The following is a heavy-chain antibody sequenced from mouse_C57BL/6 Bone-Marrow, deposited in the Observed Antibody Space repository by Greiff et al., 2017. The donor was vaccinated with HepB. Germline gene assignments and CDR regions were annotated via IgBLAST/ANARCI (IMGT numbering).Heavy chain of an antibody. V-gene: IGHV3-6*01. CDR2: ISYDGSN. J-gene: IGHJ2*01. Sequence: EVKLQESGPGLVKPSQSLSLTCSVTGYSITSGYYWNWIRQFPGNKLEWMGYISYDGSNNYNPSLKNRISITRDTSKNQFFLKLNSVTTEDTATYYCAREYYGSSLYYFDYWGQGTTLTVSS. CDR3: AREYYGSSLYYFDY. D-gene: IGHD1-1*01. CDR1: GYSITSGYY.